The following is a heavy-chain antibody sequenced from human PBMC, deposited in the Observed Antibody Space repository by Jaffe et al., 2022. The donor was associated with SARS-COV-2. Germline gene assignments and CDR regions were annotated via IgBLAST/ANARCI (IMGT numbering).Heavy chain of an antibody. J-gene: IGHJ6*02. V-gene: IGHV3-23*01. CDR1: GFSFSNFA. CDR2: ISGSGGTT. D-gene: IGHD3-3*01. Sequence: EGQLLQSGGGLVQPGGSLRLSCSASGFSFSNFAMSWVRQTPGEGLEWVSAISGSGGTTYHAESVKGRFTISRDNSNNTLYLQMNSLRDEDTAVYYCAKDQSRITIFAVGYGLDVWGQGTTVVVSS. CDR3: AKDQSRITIFAVGYGLDV.